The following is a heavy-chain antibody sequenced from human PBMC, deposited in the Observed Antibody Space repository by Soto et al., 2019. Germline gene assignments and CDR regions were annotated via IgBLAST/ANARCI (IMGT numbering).Heavy chain of an antibody. D-gene: IGHD2-2*01. V-gene: IGHV1-3*01. CDR2: INAGNGNT. Sequence: XSVKVSCKASGYIFTSYAIYWVRQAPGQRLEWMGWINAGNGNTKYSQKFQGRVTITSDTSASTAYMGLSSLRSEDTAVYFCARGVENIVVVLDVFGYYGMDVWGQGTTVTVSS. CDR1: GYIFTSYA. CDR3: ARGVENIVVVLDVFGYYGMDV. J-gene: IGHJ6*02.